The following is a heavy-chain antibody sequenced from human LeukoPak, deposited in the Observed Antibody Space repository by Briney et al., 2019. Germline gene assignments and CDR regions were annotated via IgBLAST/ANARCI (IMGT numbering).Heavy chain of an antibody. J-gene: IGHJ4*02. Sequence: SETLSLTCTVSGGSISSSSYYWGWIRQPPGKGQEWIGSIYYSGSTYYNPSLKSRVTISVDTSKNQFSLKLSSVTAADTAVYYCARGVRYFDWLDYWGQGTLVTVSS. CDR2: IYYSGST. D-gene: IGHD3-9*01. CDR1: GGSISSSSYY. V-gene: IGHV4-39*01. CDR3: ARGVRYFDWLDY.